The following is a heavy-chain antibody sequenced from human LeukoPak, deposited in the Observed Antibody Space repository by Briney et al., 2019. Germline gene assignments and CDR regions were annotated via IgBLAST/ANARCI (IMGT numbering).Heavy chain of an antibody. CDR2: IYTRGSP. CDR3: ARDRLLYDYGGKPLFDL. J-gene: IGHJ4*02. CDR1: SDSLSNYY. D-gene: IGHD4-23*01. V-gene: IGHV4-4*07. Sequence: SETLSLTFSLSSDSLSNYYWSWPRQPAGKGLEWIGRIYTRGSPKHNPPLKSRVTMSVDTPKHQLSLKMTSVTAADGAVYFCARDRLLYDYGGKPLFDLWGQGTLVTV.